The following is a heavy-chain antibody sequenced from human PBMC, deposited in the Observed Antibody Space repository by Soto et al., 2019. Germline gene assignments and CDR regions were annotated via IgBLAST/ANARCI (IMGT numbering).Heavy chain of an antibody. J-gene: IGHJ3*02. D-gene: IGHD6-6*01. CDR2: ISYDGSNK. V-gene: IGHV3-30*18. Sequence: GGSLRLSCAASGFTFSSYGMHWVRQAPGKGLEWVAVISYDGSNKYYADSVKGRFTISRDNSKNTLYLQMNSLRAEDTAVYYCAKDRSSQYDAFDIWGQGTMVT. CDR3: AKDRSSQYDAFDI. CDR1: GFTFSSYG.